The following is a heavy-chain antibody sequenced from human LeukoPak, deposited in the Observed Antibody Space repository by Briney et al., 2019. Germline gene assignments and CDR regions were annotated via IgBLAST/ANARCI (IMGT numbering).Heavy chain of an antibody. D-gene: IGHD3-22*01. CDR1: GFTFDDYA. CDR2: ISWNSGSI. Sequence: PGGSLRLSCAASGFTFDDYAVHWVRQAPGKGLEWVSGISWNSGSIGYADSVKGRFTISRDNAKNSLYLQMNSLRAEDTALYYCAKEWGDYYDSSGYGVDYWGQGTLVTVSS. V-gene: IGHV3-9*01. CDR3: AKEWGDYYDSSGYGVDY. J-gene: IGHJ4*02.